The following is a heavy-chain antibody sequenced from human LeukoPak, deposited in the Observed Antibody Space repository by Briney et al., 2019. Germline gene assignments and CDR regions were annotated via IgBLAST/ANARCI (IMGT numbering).Heavy chain of an antibody. CDR3: ARDPDCSGGSCYRGYYFDY. CDR1: GYTFTGYY. CDR2: INPNSGGT. D-gene: IGHD2-15*01. J-gene: IGHJ4*02. Sequence: EASVKVSCKASGYTFTGYYMHWVRQAPGQGLEWMGWINPNSGGTNYAQKFQGRVTLTRDTSISTAYMEVRRLRSDDTAVYYCARDPDCSGGSCYRGYYFDYWGQGTLATVSS. V-gene: IGHV1-2*02.